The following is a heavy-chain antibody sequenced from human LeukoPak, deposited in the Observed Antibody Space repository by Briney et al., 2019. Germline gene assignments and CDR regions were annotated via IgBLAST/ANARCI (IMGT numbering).Heavy chain of an antibody. CDR1: GGSISSYY. D-gene: IGHD5-24*01. J-gene: IGHJ4*02. CDR3: ASGLGRDGYNEGLDY. V-gene: IGHV4-59*01. CDR2: IYYSGST. Sequence: KPSETLSLTCTVSGGSISSYYWSWIRQPPGKGLEWIGYIYYSGSTNYNPSLKSRVTISVDTSKNQFSLKLSSVTAADTAVYYCASGLGRDGYNEGLDYWGQGTLVTVST.